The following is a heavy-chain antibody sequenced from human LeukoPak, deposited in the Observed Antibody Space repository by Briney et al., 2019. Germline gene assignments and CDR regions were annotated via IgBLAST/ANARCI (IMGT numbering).Heavy chain of an antibody. V-gene: IGHV4-59*08. CDR2: IYYSGST. D-gene: IGHD3-16*01. CDR1: GGSISSYY. CDR3: ARLGGSDAFDI. Sequence: SETLSLTCTVSGGSISSYYWSWIRQPPGKGLEWIGYIYYSGSTNYNPSLKSRVTISVDTSKNQFSLKLSFVTAADTAVYYCARLGGSDAFDIWGQGTMVTVSS. J-gene: IGHJ3*02.